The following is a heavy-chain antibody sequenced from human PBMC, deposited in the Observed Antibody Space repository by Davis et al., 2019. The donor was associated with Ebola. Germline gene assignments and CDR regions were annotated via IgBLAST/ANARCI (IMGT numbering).Heavy chain of an antibody. Sequence: GSLKISCTDSVITFSSYAMNWVRQVPGKGLEWVSSITRSGAGAYYADSVKGRFTISRDNSKKTLYLQMNSLRAEDTAVYYCAKSGLSFGVVKYHYGMDVWGKGTTVTVSS. D-gene: IGHD3-3*01. V-gene: IGHV3-23*01. CDR2: ITRSGAGA. CDR3: AKSGLSFGVVKYHYGMDV. J-gene: IGHJ6*04. CDR1: VITFSSYA.